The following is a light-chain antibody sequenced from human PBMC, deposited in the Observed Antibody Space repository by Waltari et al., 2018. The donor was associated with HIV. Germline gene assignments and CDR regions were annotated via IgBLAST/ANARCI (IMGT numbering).Light chain of an antibody. V-gene: IGLV1-36*01. J-gene: IGLJ1*01. CDR3: ATWDDNVSAYV. Sequence: QSVLTQPPSVSAVPGQRVTIFCSGCSSNIGNYAVSWYQHVPGEAPNFVMYSDDLLTTGVSDRFSASKSGTSASLSISGLQPEDEADYYCATWDDNVSAYVFGPGTWVTVL. CDR2: SDD. CDR1: SSNIGNYA.